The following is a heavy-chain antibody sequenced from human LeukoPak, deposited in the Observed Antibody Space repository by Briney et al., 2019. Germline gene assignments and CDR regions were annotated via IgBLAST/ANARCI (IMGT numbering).Heavy chain of an antibody. D-gene: IGHD3-3*01. Sequence: PGGSLRLSCAASGFTFDDYAMHWVRQAPGKGLEWVSGISWNSGSIGYADSVKGRFTISRDNTKNSLYLQMNSLRAEDTAVYYCATRGGAIFGVVTVYGMDVWGQGTTVTVSS. CDR3: ATRGGAIFGVVTVYGMDV. CDR2: ISWNSGSI. CDR1: GFTFDDYA. J-gene: IGHJ6*02. V-gene: IGHV3-9*01.